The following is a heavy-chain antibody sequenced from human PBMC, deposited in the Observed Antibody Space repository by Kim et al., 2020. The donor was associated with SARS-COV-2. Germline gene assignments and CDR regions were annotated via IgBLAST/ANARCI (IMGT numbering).Heavy chain of an antibody. Sequence: DSVKGRFTISRDNSKNTLYLQMNSLRAEDTAVYYCAKEEGQQLVLDCFDYWGQGTLVTVSS. V-gene: IGHV3-30*02. D-gene: IGHD6-13*01. CDR3: AKEEGQQLVLDCFDY. J-gene: IGHJ4*02.